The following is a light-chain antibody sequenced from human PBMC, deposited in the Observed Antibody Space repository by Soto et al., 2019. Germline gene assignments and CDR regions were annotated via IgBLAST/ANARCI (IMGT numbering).Light chain of an antibody. CDR2: GAS. V-gene: IGKV3-15*01. J-gene: IGKJ1*01. Sequence: VVMTQSPATLSVSPGERVTLSCRASQSVRSNLAWYQQKPGQSPRLLIYGASTRATGIPARFSGSGSGTEFTLTISSLQSEDIAVYYCQQYNNWPKTFGQGTKVDI. CDR1: QSVRSN. CDR3: QQYNNWPKT.